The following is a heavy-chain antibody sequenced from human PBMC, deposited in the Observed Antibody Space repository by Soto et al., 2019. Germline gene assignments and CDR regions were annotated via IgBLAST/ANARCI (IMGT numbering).Heavy chain of an antibody. J-gene: IGHJ3*01. V-gene: IGHV5-51*01. CDR1: GYSFTSYW. Sequence: PGESLKISCKGSGYSFTSYWIGWVRQMPGKGLEWMGFIYPGDSDTRYSPSFQGQVTISADKSISTIYLQWSSLKASDTAMYFCARQLAPAADDAFDVWGQGSMVTVSS. CDR3: ARQLAPAADDAFDV. D-gene: IGHD2-2*01. CDR2: IYPGDSDT.